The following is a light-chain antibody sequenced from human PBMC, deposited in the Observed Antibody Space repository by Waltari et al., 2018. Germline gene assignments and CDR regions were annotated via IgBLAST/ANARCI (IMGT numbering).Light chain of an antibody. CDR3: QQYNSYSWT. CDR2: KTS. V-gene: IGKV1-5*03. J-gene: IGKJ1*01. CDR1: HSVRTY. Sequence: DIQMTQSPSTLSASVGVRVTITFRASHSVRTYLAWYLQKPGKAPKLLIYKTSTLESGAPSRFSGSGSGTEFTLTISSLQPDDFATYYCQQYNSYSWTFGQGTEVDIK.